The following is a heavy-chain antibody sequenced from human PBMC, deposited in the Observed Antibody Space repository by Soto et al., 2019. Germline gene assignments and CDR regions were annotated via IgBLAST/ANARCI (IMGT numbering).Heavy chain of an antibody. CDR2: MNPATGNT. CDR1: GYTFTSFD. D-gene: IGHD6-13*01. CDR3: ARGGDTSTWYDLDY. J-gene: IGHJ4*02. Sequence: QVQLVQSGAEVKKPGASVKVSCKASGYTFTSFDINWVRQAPGQGLEWMGWMNPATGNTGYAQKLQGRVTMTRNTSINTAYMELSSLRSEDTAVYFCARGGDTSTWYDLDYWGQGALVTVSS. V-gene: IGHV1-8*01.